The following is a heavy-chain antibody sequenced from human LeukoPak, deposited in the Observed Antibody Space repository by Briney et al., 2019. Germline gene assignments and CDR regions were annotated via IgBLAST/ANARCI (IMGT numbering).Heavy chain of an antibody. V-gene: IGHV1-24*01. D-gene: IGHD6-6*01. CDR3: ATSAYSSSSPHY. Sequence: ASVKVSCKASGYTFTSYGISWVRQAPGQGLEWMGGFDPEDGETIYAQKFQGRVTMTEDTSTDTAYMELSSLRSEDTAVYYCATSAYSSSSPHYWGQGTLVTVSS. CDR1: GYTFTSYG. J-gene: IGHJ4*02. CDR2: FDPEDGET.